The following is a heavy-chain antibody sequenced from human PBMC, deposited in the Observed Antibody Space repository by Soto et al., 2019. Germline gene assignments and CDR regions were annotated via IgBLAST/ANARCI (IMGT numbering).Heavy chain of an antibody. D-gene: IGHD2-8*02. CDR2: ISGYNANT. J-gene: IGHJ6*02. CDR3: AAPGGNHFGMDV. Sequence: QAQLVQSGSEVKRPGASVKVSCRSFDNTFTYYGINWVRQAPGQGLEWLGWISGYNANTKEAQKFQDRVSMTADTSTRIAYLEVRSLTSDDTGVYFCAAPGGNHFGMDVWGQGTTVTVSS. V-gene: IGHV1-18*01. CDR1: DNTFTYYG.